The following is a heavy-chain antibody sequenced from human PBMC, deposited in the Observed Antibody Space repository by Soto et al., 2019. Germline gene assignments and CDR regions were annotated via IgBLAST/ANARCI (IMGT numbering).Heavy chain of an antibody. CDR1: GFTFSSYS. J-gene: IGHJ4*02. D-gene: IGHD2-15*01. CDR2: ISSSSSSI. CDR3: AKDQDEVLNWVNDY. V-gene: IGHV3-48*01. Sequence: GGSLRLSCAPSGFTFSSYSMNWVRQAPEKGLEWVSYISSSSSSIYSADSVKGRFTISRDNSKNTLYLQMNSLRAEDTAVYYCAKDQDEVLNWVNDYWGQGTLVTVSS.